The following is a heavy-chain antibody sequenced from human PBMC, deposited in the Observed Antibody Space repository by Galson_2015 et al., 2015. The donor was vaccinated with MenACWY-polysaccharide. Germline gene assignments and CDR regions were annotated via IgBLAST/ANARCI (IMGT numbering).Heavy chain of an antibody. J-gene: IGHJ3*01. CDR2: IYPGDSDT. V-gene: IGHV5-51*01. CDR1: GYRFSSYW. D-gene: IGHD5-24*01. CDR3: ARRHARGGFNLRDGGALDF. Sequence: QSGAEVTKPGESLKISCKGSGYRFSSYWIAWVRQMPGKGLEWMGIIYPGDSDTRYSESFQGQVTISADTSIGSAYMQWSSLKASDTAIYFCARRHARGGFNLRDGGALDFWGQGTTVTVS.